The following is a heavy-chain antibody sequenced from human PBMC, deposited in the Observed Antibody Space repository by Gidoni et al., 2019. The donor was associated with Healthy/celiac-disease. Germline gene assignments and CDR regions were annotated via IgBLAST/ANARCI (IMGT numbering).Heavy chain of an antibody. CDR3: ARDSGLIAVAGPPGY. CDR1: GFTFSSYS. D-gene: IGHD6-19*01. V-gene: IGHV3-21*01. Sequence: EVQLVESGGGLVKPGGSLRLSCAASGFTFSSYSMNWVRQAPGKGLEWVSSISSSSSYIYYADSVKGRFTISRDNAKNSLYLQMNSLRAEDTAVYYCARDSGLIAVAGPPGYWGQGTLVTVSS. CDR2: ISSSSSYI. J-gene: IGHJ4*02.